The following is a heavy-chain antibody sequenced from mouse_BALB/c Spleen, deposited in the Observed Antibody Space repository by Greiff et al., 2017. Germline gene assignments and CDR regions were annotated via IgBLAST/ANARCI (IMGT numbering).Heavy chain of an antibody. V-gene: IGHV2-6-7*01. CDR2: IWGDGST. CDR3: ARVGGGSSPNYYAMDY. D-gene: IGHD1-1*01. J-gene: IGHJ4*01. Sequence: VKVVESGPGLVAPSQSLSITCTVSGFSLTGYGVNWVRQPPGKGLEWLGMIWGDGSTDYNSALKSRLSISKDNSKSQVFLKMNSLQTDDTARYYCARVGGGSSPNYYAMDYWGQGTSVTVSS. CDR1: GFSLTGYG.